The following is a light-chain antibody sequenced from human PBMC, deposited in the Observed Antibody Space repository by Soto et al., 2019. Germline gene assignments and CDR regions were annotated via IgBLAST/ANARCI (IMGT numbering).Light chain of an antibody. J-gene: IGLJ1*01. CDR1: SSDVGGYNY. CDR2: DVS. CDR3: NSYTSSSTYV. V-gene: IGLV2-14*01. Sequence: QSVLTQPASVSGSPGQSITISCTGTSSDVGGYNYVSWYQQHPGKAPQLMIYDVSNRPSGVSNRFSGSKSGNTASLTISWLQAEDEADYYCNSYTSSSTYVFGTGTKLTVL.